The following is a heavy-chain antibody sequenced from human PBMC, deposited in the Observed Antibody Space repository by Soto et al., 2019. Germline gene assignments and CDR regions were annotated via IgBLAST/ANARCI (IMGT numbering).Heavy chain of an antibody. CDR2: IYYSGST. CDR3: ARPKDTYYYDSSGSAPGRFDP. CDR1: GGSISSSSCY. Sequence: SETLSLTCTVSGGSISSSSCYWGWIRQPPGKGLEWIGSIYYSGSTYYNPSLKSRVTISVDTSKNQFSLKLSSVTAADTAVYYCARPKDTYYYDSSGSAPGRFDPWGQGTLVTVSS. J-gene: IGHJ5*02. V-gene: IGHV4-39*01. D-gene: IGHD3-22*01.